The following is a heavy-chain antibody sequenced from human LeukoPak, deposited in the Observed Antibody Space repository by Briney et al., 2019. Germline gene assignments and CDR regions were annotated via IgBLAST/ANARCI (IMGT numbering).Heavy chain of an antibody. CDR2: IGGSGSTI. CDR1: GFAFRDYY. J-gene: IGHJ4*02. V-gene: IGHV3-11*01. CDR3: ARADSYGYIGVFDF. D-gene: IGHD5-18*01. Sequence: PGGSLRLSCAASGFAFRDYYMSWIRQAPGQGLEWVSYIGGSGSTIYYANSLKGRFTTPSDNAQHSPYLQINSLRAEDTAGYYCARADSYGYIGVFDFWGQGTLVTVS.